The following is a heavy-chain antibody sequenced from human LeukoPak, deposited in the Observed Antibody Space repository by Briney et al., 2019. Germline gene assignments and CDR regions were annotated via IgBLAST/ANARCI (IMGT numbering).Heavy chain of an antibody. V-gene: IGHV3-23*01. CDR1: GFTFSTYA. CDR3: ARDHDDFWSGYYWSFDY. D-gene: IGHD3-3*01. J-gene: IGHJ4*02. CDR2: ITGSGGST. Sequence: GGSLRLSCAASGFTFSTYAMSWVRQAPGKGLEWVSSITGSGGSTYYADSVKGRFTISRDNSMGTLYLQVNSLRAEDAAVYYCARDHDDFWSGYYWSFDYWGQGTLVTVSS.